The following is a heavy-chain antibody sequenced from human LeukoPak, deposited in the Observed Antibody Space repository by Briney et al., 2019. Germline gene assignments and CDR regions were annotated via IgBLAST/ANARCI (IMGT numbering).Heavy chain of an antibody. CDR3: ARPSSSSGSFN. CDR2: ISSSSSTI. CDR1: GFTFSSYS. Sequence: GSLRLSCAASGFTFSSYSMNWVRQAPGKGLEWVSYISSSSSTIYYADSVKGRFTISRDNAKNSLYLQMNSLRAGDTAVYYCARPSSSSGSFNWGQGTLVTVSS. J-gene: IGHJ4*02. V-gene: IGHV3-48*04. D-gene: IGHD6-13*01.